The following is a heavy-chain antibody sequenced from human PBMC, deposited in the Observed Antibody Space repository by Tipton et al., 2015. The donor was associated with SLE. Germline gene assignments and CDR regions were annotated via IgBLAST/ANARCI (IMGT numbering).Heavy chain of an antibody. CDR3: ARDRGTGTDAFDI. Sequence: TLSLTCTVYGGSFSGYYCSWIRQHPGKGLEWIGYIYYSGSTYYNPSLKSRVTISVDTSKNQFSLKLSSVTAADTAVYYCARDRGTGTDAFDIWGQGTMVTVSS. V-gene: IGHV4-31*03. CDR2: IYYSGST. J-gene: IGHJ3*02. CDR1: GGSFSGYY. D-gene: IGHD1/OR15-1a*01.